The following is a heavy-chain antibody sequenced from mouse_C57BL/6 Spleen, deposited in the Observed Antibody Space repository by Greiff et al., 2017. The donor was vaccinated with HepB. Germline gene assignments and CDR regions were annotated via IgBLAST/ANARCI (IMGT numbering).Heavy chain of an antibody. J-gene: IGHJ4*01. CDR3: ARGDYGSRYYAMDY. CDR2: IYPGDGDT. D-gene: IGHD1-1*01. V-gene: IGHV1-80*01. CDR1: GYAFSSYW. Sequence: QVQLQQSGAELVKPGASVKISCKASGYAFSSYWMNWVKQRPGKGLEWIGQIYPGDGDTNYNGKFKGKATLTADKSSSTAYMQLSSLTSEDSAVYFCARGDYGSRYYAMDYWGQGTSVTVSS.